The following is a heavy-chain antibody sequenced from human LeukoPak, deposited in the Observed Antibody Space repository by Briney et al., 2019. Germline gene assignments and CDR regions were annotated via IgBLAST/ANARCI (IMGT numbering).Heavy chain of an antibody. CDR1: GFTFSSYS. CDR2: ISSSSSYI. CDR3: ARVAQHAMDV. Sequence: GGSLRLSCAASGFTFSSYSMTWVRQAPGKALEWVSSISSSSSYIYYADSVKGRFPIPRANAKTPPYLQMARRRAEDTAVYWGARVAQHAMDVWGKGTTVTVSA. V-gene: IGHV3-21*01. J-gene: IGHJ6*04.